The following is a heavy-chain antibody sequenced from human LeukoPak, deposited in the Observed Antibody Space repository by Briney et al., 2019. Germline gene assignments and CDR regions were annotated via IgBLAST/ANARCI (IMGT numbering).Heavy chain of an antibody. D-gene: IGHD3-10*01. V-gene: IGHV4-39*07. CDR3: ARANYGSAPYNWFDP. J-gene: IGHJ5*02. CDR2: IYYSGST. Sequence: PSETLSLTCTVSGGSISSSSYYWGWIRQPPGKGLEWIGSIYYSGSTYYNPSLKSRVTISVDTSKNQFSLKLSSVTAADTAVYYCARANYGSAPYNWFDPWGQGTLVTVSS. CDR1: GGSISSSSYY.